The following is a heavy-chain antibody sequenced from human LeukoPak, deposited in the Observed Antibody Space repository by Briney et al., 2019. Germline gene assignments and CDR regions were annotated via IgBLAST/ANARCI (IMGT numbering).Heavy chain of an antibody. Sequence: PGGSLRLSCAASGFTFSSYEMIWVRQAPGKGLEWVSYIRSSGSTIYYADSVKGRFTISRDNAKNSLYLQMNSLRAEDTAVYYCARDFGRWYFDYCGQGTLVTVSS. V-gene: IGHV3-48*03. J-gene: IGHJ4*02. CDR3: ARDFGRWYFDY. D-gene: IGHD4-23*01. CDR2: IRSSGSTI. CDR1: GFTFSSYE.